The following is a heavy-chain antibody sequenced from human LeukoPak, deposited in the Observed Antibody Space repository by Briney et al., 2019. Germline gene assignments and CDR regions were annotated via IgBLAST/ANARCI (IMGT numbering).Heavy chain of an antibody. CDR1: GFTFSRHG. J-gene: IGHJ1*01. Sequence: GGSLRLSCAASGFTFSRHGMHWVRQAPGKGLEWAAVIWYDGSNKHYADSVKGRFTISRDNSKNTLYLQMNSLRAEDTAVYYCARGDYYDSSGYSQYFQHWGQGTLVTVSS. CDR2: IWYDGSNK. CDR3: ARGDYYDSSGYSQYFQH. D-gene: IGHD3-22*01. V-gene: IGHV3-33*01.